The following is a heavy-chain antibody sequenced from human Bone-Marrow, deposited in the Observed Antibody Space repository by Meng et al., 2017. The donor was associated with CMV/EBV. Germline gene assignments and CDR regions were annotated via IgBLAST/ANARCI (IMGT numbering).Heavy chain of an antibody. D-gene: IGHD4-17*01. Sequence: GGSLRLSCAASGFTFSSYAMHWVRQAPGKGLEWVAVISYDGSNKYYADSVKGRFTISRDNSKNTLYLQMNSLRAEDTSVYYCARAEYGDPGGVDDYWGQGALVTFSS. CDR3: ARAEYGDPGGVDDY. J-gene: IGHJ4*02. CDR2: ISYDGSNK. CDR1: GFTFSSYA. V-gene: IGHV3-30*04.